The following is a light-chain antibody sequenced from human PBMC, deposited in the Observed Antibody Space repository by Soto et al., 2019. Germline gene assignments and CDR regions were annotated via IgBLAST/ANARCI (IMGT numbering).Light chain of an antibody. Sequence: QSVLTQPASVSGSPGQSITISCTGISSDVGGYNYVSWYQQHPGKAPKLMIYDVSNRPSGVSNRFSGSKSGNTASLTISGLQAEDEADYYCSSYTSSSTPWVFGGGTKLTVL. CDR2: DVS. J-gene: IGLJ3*02. V-gene: IGLV2-14*01. CDR1: SSDVGGYNY. CDR3: SSYTSSSTPWV.